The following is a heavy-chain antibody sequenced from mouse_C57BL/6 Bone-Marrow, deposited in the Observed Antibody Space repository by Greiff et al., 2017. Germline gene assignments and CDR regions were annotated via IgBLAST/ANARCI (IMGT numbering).Heavy chain of an antibody. Sequence: QVQLKESGAELARPGASVKLSCKASGYTFTSYGISWVKQRTGQGLEWIGEIYPRSGNTYYNEKFKGKATLTADKSSSTAYMELRSLTSEDSAGYFCARGYGNHDYWGQGTTLTVSS. J-gene: IGHJ2*01. CDR3: ARGYGNHDY. CDR2: IYPRSGNT. V-gene: IGHV1-81*01. CDR1: GYTFTSYG. D-gene: IGHD2-10*02.